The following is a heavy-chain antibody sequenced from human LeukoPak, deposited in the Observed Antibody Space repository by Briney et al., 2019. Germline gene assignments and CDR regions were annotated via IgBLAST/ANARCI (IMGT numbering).Heavy chain of an antibody. V-gene: IGHV3-21*01. Sequence: PGRSLRLSCGASGFTFSDYSMNWVRQAPGKGPARVASITSAGGYTYYADSVKGRFTISRDNAQNSLFLQMNSLRAEDTAVYFCATSGGFVLPNAITGNWYMDVWGRGTSVTVSS. CDR3: ATSGGFVLPNAITGNWYMDV. J-gene: IGHJ6*03. CDR1: GFTFSDYS. CDR2: ITSAGGYT. D-gene: IGHD3-16*02.